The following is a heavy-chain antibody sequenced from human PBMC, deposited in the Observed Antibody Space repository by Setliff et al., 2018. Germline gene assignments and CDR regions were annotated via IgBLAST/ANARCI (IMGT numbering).Heavy chain of an antibody. V-gene: IGHV5-51*01. CDR3: ARHFGFSAGWYADY. J-gene: IGHJ4*02. D-gene: IGHD6-19*01. Sequence: GESLKISCKTSGFSFTTNWIVWVRQMPGKGLEWVGIIYPGDSDTRYSPSLQGQVTISANKSITTAYLQWSSLRASDTAMYYCARHFGFSAGWYADYWGQGTLVTVSS. CDR2: IYPGDSDT. CDR1: GFSFTTNW.